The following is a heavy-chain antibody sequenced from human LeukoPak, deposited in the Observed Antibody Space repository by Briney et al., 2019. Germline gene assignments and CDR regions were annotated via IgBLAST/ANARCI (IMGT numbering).Heavy chain of an antibody. D-gene: IGHD2-15*01. CDR3: AREGYCSGGSCGSFDY. CDR2: IYHSGST. CDR1: GYSISSGYY. Sequence: SETLSLTCTVSGYSISSGYYWGWIRQPPGKGLEWIGSIYHSGSTYYNPSLKSRVTISVDTSKNQFSLKLSSVTAADTAVYYCAREGYCSGGSCGSFDYWGQGTLVTVSS. J-gene: IGHJ4*02. V-gene: IGHV4-38-2*02.